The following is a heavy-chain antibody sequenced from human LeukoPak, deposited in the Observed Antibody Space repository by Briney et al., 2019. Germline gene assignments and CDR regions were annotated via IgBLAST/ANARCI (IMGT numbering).Heavy chain of an antibody. CDR1: GGSISSSSCY. D-gene: IGHD6-19*01. V-gene: IGHV4-39*07. CDR2: IFYSGST. CDR3: ARDSPYSSGWSARYNWFDP. Sequence: PSETLSITCTVSGGSISSSSCYWGWIRQPPGKGLEWIGSIFYSGSTFYNPSLKSRVTISVDTSKNQFSLKLSSVTAADTAVYYCARDSPYSSGWSARYNWFDPWGQGTLVTVSS. J-gene: IGHJ5*02.